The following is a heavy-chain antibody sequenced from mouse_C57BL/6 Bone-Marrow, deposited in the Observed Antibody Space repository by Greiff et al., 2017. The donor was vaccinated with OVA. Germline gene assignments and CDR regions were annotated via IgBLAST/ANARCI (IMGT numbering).Heavy chain of an antibody. CDR1: GYTFTSYW. D-gene: IGHD6-1*01. Sequence: QVQLQQPGTELVKPGASVKLSCKASGYTFTSYWMHWVKQRPGQGLEWIGNINPSSGGTNYNEKFKSKATLTVDKSSSTAYMQHSSLTTEDSAVFYYATTPYYAAGHAGGYWGQGTSVTVSS. CDR3: ATTPYYAAGHAGGY. J-gene: IGHJ4*01. CDR2: INPSSGGT. V-gene: IGHV1-53*01.